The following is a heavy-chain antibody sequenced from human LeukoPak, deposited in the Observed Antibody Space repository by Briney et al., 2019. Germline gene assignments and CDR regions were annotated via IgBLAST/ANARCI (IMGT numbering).Heavy chain of an antibody. D-gene: IGHD3-10*01. CDR1: GFTFSSYA. V-gene: IGHV3-30-3*01. Sequence: GGSLRLSCAASGFTFSSYAMHWVRQAPGKGLEGVAVISYDGSNKYYADSVKGRFTISRDNSKNTLYLQMNSLRAEDTAVYYCARGGVDMVRGSGFDPWGQGTLVTVSS. CDR2: ISYDGSNK. CDR3: ARGGVDMVRGSGFDP. J-gene: IGHJ5*02.